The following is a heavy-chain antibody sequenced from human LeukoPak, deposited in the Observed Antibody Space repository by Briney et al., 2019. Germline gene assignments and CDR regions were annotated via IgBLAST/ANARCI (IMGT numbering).Heavy chain of an antibody. CDR1: GFTFSSYS. Sequence: GGSLRLSCAASGFTFSSYSMNWVRQAPGKGLEWVSYISSSSSYIYYADSVKGRFTISRDNTKNSLYLQMNSLRVEDTAIYYCVRTIMDRLGHRWFDPWGQGTLVTVSS. CDR3: VRTIMDRLGHRWFDP. J-gene: IGHJ5*02. D-gene: IGHD3/OR15-3a*01. CDR2: ISSSSSYI. V-gene: IGHV3-21*06.